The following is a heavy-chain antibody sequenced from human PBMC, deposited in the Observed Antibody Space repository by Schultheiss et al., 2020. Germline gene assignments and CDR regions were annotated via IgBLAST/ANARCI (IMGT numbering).Heavy chain of an antibody. J-gene: IGHJ4*02. V-gene: IGHV4-39*07. Sequence: SQTLSLTCTVSSGSVSSRTYYWAWVRQPPGKGLEWIGSIHYTGRTYYNPSLESRVTMSVDTSKNQFSLKMRSVTAADTAVYYCARVVAGTGIDYWGQGNLVTVSS. CDR2: IHYTGRT. CDR3: ARVVAGTGIDY. CDR1: SGSVSSRTYY. D-gene: IGHD6-19*01.